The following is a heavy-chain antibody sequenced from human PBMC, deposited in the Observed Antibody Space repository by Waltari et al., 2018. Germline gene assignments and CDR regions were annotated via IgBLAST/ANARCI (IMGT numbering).Heavy chain of an antibody. V-gene: IGHV3-48*03. CDR1: GLTFSRYD. CDR2: INAGGSVM. J-gene: IGHJ4*02. D-gene: IGHD3-16*01. CDR3: ERSGGY. Sequence: QVLDSVGGLVQPGRTLQLSCTAAGLTFSRYDFNWFRQAAGKAPEWISRINAGGSVMYYADSVKGRFAISRDNANNFLYLQMERLTVEDTAVYYCERSGGYWGQGSQVTVSS.